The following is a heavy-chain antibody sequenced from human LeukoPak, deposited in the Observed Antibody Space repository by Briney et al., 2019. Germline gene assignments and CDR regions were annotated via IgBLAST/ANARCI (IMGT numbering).Heavy chain of an antibody. D-gene: IGHD2-21*01. CDR1: GYTFTSYY. CDR3: ARGRVTLPQFTNWFDL. J-gene: IGHJ5*02. V-gene: IGHV1-46*01. CDR2: INPSGGST. Sequence: WASVKVSCKASGYTFTSYYMHWVRQAPGQGLEWMGIINPSGGSTSYAQKFQGRVTMTRDMSTSTVYMELSSLRSEDTAVYYCARGRVTLPQFTNWFDLWGQGTLVTVSS.